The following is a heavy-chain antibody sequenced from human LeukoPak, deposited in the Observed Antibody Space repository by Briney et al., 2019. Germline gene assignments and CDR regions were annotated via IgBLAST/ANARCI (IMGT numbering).Heavy chain of an antibody. Sequence: GGSLRLSCAASGFTFSDYYMSWIGQAQGRGREWVSYIRSSRSTIYYAESVKGRFTISRDNAKNSLYLQMNSLRAEDTAVYYCARDYFDWLLFDYWGQGTLVTVSS. V-gene: IGHV3-11*01. D-gene: IGHD3-9*01. CDR1: GFTFSDYY. CDR3: ARDYFDWLLFDY. J-gene: IGHJ4*02. CDR2: IRSSRSTI.